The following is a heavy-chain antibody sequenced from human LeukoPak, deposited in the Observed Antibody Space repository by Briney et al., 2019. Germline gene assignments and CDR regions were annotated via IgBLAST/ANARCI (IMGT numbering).Heavy chain of an antibody. CDR1: GGSFSGYY. J-gene: IGHJ4*02. Sequence: SETLSLTCAVYGGSFSGYYWSWIRQPPGKGLEWIGYIFYSGSTNYNPSLKSRVTISVATSKNQFSLKLSSVTAADTAVYYCARDRGGSSGDFDYWGQGTLVTVSS. CDR2: IFYSGST. D-gene: IGHD1-26*01. V-gene: IGHV4-59*01. CDR3: ARDRGGSSGDFDY.